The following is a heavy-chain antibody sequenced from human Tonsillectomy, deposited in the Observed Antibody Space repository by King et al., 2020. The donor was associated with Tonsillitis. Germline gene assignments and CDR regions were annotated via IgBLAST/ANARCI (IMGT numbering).Heavy chain of an antibody. CDR3: VRGDFNSGDN. Sequence: VQLVESGGDLVQPGGSLSVSCAVSGFTFNAYWMSWVRQAPGKGLGWGANLNEEGSVLYYVDFGKGRFTISRDNAKNSLYLQMNSLRAEDTAIYYCVRGDFNSGDNWGQGTLVTVSS. V-gene: IGHV3-7*03. CDR1: GFTFNAYW. D-gene: IGHD3-10*01. J-gene: IGHJ4*02. CDR2: LNEEGSVL.